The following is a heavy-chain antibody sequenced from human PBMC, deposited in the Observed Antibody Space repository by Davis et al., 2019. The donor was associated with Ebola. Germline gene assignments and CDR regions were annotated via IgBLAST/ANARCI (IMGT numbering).Heavy chain of an antibody. CDR1: GFTFSNAW. D-gene: IGHD5-24*01. CDR3: ARWRGAIAFDI. CDR2: IKSKTDGGTT. J-gene: IGHJ3*02. V-gene: IGHV3-15*01. Sequence: GESLKISCAASGFTFSNAWMSWVRQAPGKGLEWVGRIKSKTDGGTTDYAAPVKGRFTISRDDSKNTLYLQMNSLKTEDTAVYYCARWRGAIAFDIWGQGTMVTVSS.